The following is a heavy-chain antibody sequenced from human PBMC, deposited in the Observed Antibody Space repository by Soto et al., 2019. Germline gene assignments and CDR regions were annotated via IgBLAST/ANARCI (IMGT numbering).Heavy chain of an antibody. CDR2: LSGSGGTT. V-gene: IGHV3-23*01. Sequence: GGSLRLSCAASGFTFSSYAMSWVRQTPGKGLEWVSTLSGSGGTTYYADSVKGQFTISRDNSKSTLYLQMNSLRAEDTAVYYCAKDHGTHGPNWIDSWGQGTRVTVSS. CDR3: AKDHGTHGPNWIDS. J-gene: IGHJ5*01. CDR1: GFTFSSYA. D-gene: IGHD2-8*01.